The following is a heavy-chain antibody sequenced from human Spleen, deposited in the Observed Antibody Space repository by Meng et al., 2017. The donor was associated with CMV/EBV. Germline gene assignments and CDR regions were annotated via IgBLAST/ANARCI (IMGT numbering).Heavy chain of an antibody. CDR2: ISPGGSTI. Sequence: GGSLRLSCAASGFTFSSHEMNWVRQAPGKGLEWVSYISPGGSTIYYADSVKGRSTISRDNAKNSLFLQMNSLRAEDTAVYYCAKGRGITGPYYFDYWGQGTLVTVSS. D-gene: IGHD1-20*01. CDR1: GFTFSSHE. CDR3: AKGRGITGPYYFDY. V-gene: IGHV3-48*03. J-gene: IGHJ4*02.